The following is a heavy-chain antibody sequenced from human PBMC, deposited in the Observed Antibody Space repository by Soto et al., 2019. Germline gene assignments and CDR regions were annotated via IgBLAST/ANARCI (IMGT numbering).Heavy chain of an antibody. J-gene: IGHJ4*02. V-gene: IGHV1-18*01. CDR2: ISACNGNT. CDR3: ASAEYSSSWRPGHYFDY. Sequence: ASVKVSCKASGYTFTSYGISWVRQAPGQGLEWMGWISACNGNTNYSQKLQGRVTITTDTSTSTAYMELSSLRSEDTAVYYCASAEYSSSWRPGHYFDYWGQGTLVTVSS. D-gene: IGHD6-6*01. CDR1: GYTFTSYG.